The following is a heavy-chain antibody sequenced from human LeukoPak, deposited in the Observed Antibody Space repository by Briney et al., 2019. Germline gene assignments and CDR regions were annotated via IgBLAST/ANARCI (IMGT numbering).Heavy chain of an antibody. D-gene: IGHD6-19*01. V-gene: IGHV3-7*04. J-gene: IGHJ4*02. CDR1: GLTLSRNW. CDR2: IKQDGSAK. CDR3: AGGGGWVFDF. Sequence: GGSLRLSCAASGLTLSRNWMNWVRQAPGKGLEWVANIKQDGSAKYYANSVKGRFTISRDNAKNSLYLEMNSLRAEDTAVYYCAGGGGWVFDFWGQGTLVTVSS.